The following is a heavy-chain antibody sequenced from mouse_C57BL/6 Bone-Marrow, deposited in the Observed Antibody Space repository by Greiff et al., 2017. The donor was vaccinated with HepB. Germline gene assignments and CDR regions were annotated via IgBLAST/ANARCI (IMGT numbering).Heavy chain of an antibody. V-gene: IGHV5-17*01. CDR3: ARTAYYSPAWFAY. CDR2: ISSGSSTI. J-gene: IGHJ3*01. CDR1: GFTFSDYG. D-gene: IGHD2-12*01. Sequence: EVQLMESGGGLVKPGGSLKLSCAASGFTFSDYGMHWVRQAPEKGLEWVAYISSGSSTIYYADTVKGRFTIAKDNAKNTLFLQMTSLRSEDTAMYYCARTAYYSPAWFAYWGQGTLVTVSA.